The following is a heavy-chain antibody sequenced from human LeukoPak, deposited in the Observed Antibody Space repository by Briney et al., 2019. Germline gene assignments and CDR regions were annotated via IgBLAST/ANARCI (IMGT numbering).Heavy chain of an antibody. CDR3: ARGQLVREPWFDP. Sequence: GGSLGLSCAASGFTFSSYAMHWVRQAPGKGLEWVAVISYDGSNKYYADSVKGRFTISRDNSKNTLYLQMNSLRAEDTAVYYCARGQLVREPWFDPWGQGTLVTVSS. CDR2: ISYDGSNK. D-gene: IGHD6-13*01. J-gene: IGHJ5*02. CDR1: GFTFSSYA. V-gene: IGHV3-30-3*01.